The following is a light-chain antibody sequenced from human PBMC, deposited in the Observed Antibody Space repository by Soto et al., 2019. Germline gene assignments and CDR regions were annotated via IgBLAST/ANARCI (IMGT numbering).Light chain of an antibody. Sequence: EIVWTQSPGTLSLSPGERSTLSGLASQSVSSSYLAWYQQKPGQAPRLLIYGASSRATGIPARFSGSGSGTDFTLTISRLEPEDFAVYYCQQYVSSPWAFGQGTQVDIK. J-gene: IGKJ1*01. V-gene: IGKV3-20*01. CDR2: GAS. CDR1: QSVSSSY. CDR3: QQYVSSPWA.